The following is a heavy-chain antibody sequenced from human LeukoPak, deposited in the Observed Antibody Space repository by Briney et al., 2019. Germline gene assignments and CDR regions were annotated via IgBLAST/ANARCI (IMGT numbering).Heavy chain of an antibody. Sequence: HGASLKISCKGSGYSYTSYWIGWVRQMPGKGLEWMGIIWPGDSDTRYSPSFQGQVTISADKSINTAYLQWSSLKASDTAIYYCARQYYDVLTGFYIHFDYWGQGTLVTVSS. V-gene: IGHV5-51*01. CDR1: GYSYTSYW. CDR3: ARQYYDVLTGFYIHFDY. D-gene: IGHD3-9*01. CDR2: IWPGDSDT. J-gene: IGHJ4*02.